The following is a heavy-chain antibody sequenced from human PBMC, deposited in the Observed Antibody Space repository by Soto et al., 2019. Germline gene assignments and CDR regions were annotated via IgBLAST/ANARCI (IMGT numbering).Heavy chain of an antibody. V-gene: IGHV4-59*08. CDR2: IYYTGST. Sequence: PSETLSLTCSVSSGSISTYYWGWVRQPPGKGLEWIGYIYYTGSTNYNPSLESRVTISIDTSKNQFSLKLISVTAADTAVYYCARSGGYASGISYWGQGTPVT. CDR1: SGSISTYY. CDR3: ARSGGYASGISY. D-gene: IGHD3-10*01. J-gene: IGHJ4*02.